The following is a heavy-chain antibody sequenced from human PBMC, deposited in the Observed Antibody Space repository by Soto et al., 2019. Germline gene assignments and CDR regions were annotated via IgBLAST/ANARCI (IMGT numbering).Heavy chain of an antibody. V-gene: IGHV3-30*18. CDR3: AKDPTIAPRWALDI. CDR2: ISSDGSRK. Sequence: QVQLVESGGGVVQPGRSLRLSCAASGFTFSNYGMHWVRQAPGKGPERVAVISSDGSRKYYADLVKGRFTISRDDAQNTLYLQMNSLKTDDTALYYCAKDPTIAPRWALDIWGQGTLVTVSS. CDR1: GFTFSNYG. D-gene: IGHD6-13*01. J-gene: IGHJ3*02.